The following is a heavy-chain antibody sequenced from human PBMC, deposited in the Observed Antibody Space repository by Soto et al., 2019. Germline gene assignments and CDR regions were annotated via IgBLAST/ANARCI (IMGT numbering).Heavy chain of an antibody. CDR3: ARDRHGSGRGWFDP. D-gene: IGHD3-10*01. CDR2: IYYSGST. CDR1: GGSISSGGYY. Sequence: QVQLQESGPGLVKPSQTLSLTCTVSGGSISSGGYYWSWIRQHPGKGLEWIGYIYYSGSTYYNPSLKSRVTISVDTSKTQFSLKLSSVTAADTAVYYCARDRHGSGRGWFDPWGQGTLVTVSS. J-gene: IGHJ5*02. V-gene: IGHV4-31*03.